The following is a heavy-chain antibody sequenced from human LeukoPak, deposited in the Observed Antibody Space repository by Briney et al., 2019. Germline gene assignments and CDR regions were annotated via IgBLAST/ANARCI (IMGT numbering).Heavy chain of an antibody. J-gene: IGHJ5*02. D-gene: IGHD1-26*01. V-gene: IGHV5-51*01. CDR3: ARRGRGDWFDP. CDR2: IWPGYSDT. CDR1: RYDFTTYW. Sequence: GESLKISCKISRYDFTTYWIGWVRQMPGKGLECMGIIWPGYSDTRYSPSFQGQVTLSADKTISTVYLQWISPKVSDTAIYYCARRGRGDWFDPWGQGTLVTVSS.